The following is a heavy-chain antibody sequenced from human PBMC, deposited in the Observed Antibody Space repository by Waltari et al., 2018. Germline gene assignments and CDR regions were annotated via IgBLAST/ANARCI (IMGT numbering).Heavy chain of an antibody. CDR2: IKQDGNEK. Sequence: EVQLVESGGGLVQPGGSLRLSCAVSGFTFSSYWMSWVRQAPGKGLEWVANIKQDGNEKYYVDSVKGRFTISRDNAKNSLYLQMNTLRVEDTAVYYCARDEQHRPFDYWGQGTLVTVSS. J-gene: IGHJ4*02. V-gene: IGHV3-7*01. D-gene: IGHD1-1*01. CDR1: GFTFSSYW. CDR3: ARDEQHRPFDY.